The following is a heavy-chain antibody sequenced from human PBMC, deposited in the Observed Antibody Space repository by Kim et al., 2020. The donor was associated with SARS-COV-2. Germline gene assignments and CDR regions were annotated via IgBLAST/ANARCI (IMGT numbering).Heavy chain of an antibody. CDR1: GGSISSSSYY. CDR2: IYYSGTT. Sequence: SETLSLTCTVSGGSISSSSYYWGWIRQPPGKGLEWIGTIYYSGTTYYNPSLKSRVTISVDTSKNQFSLKLSSVTAADTAVYYCARTGYSSGWQRGDYNW. CDR3: ARTGYSSGWQRGDYNW. V-gene: IGHV4-39*01. J-gene: IGHJ5*01. D-gene: IGHD6-19*01.